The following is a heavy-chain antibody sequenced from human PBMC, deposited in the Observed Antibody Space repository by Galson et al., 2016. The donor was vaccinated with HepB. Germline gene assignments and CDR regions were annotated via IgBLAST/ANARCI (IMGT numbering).Heavy chain of an antibody. V-gene: IGHV3-23*01. Sequence: SLRLSCAASGFTFSKYAMGWVRQAQGKGLLWVSVINGRGDSTYYAESMKARFTISRDDSKNTVHLQMNSRSAEDTAVYYCATMEANYLLGYSADWGQGALVTVSS. D-gene: IGHD1-7*01. J-gene: IGHJ4*02. CDR1: GFTFSKYA. CDR2: INGRGDST. CDR3: ATMEANYLLGYSAD.